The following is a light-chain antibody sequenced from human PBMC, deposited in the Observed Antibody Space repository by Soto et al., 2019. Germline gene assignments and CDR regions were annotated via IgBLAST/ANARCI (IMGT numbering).Light chain of an antibody. CDR3: QQYGSSPPSVT. CDR2: GAS. V-gene: IGKV3-15*01. J-gene: IGKJ5*01. CDR1: QSISSN. Sequence: EIVMTQSPATLSVSPGERATLSCRASQSISSNLAWYHQKPGQAPRLLIYGASTRATGIPARFSGSGSGTEFTLTISSLQSEDFAVYYCQQYGSSPPSVTFGQGTRLEIK.